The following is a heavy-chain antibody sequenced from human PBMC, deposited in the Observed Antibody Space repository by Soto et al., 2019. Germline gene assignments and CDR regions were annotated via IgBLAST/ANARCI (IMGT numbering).Heavy chain of an antibody. CDR2: ISGSGGST. CDR1: GFTFSSYA. CDR3: AKDSSITMVRGVITYYYYGMDV. V-gene: IGHV3-23*01. Sequence: PGGSLRLSCVASGFTFSSYAMSWVRQAPGKGLEWVSAISGSGGSTYYADSVKGRFTISRDNSKNTLYLQMNSLRAEDTAVYYCAKDSSITMVRGVITYYYYGMDVWGQGTTVTVSS. J-gene: IGHJ6*02. D-gene: IGHD3-10*01.